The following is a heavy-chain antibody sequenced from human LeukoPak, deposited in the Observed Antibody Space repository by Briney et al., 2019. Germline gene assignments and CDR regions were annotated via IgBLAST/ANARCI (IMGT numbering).Heavy chain of an antibody. CDR1: GFIFSSYW. CDR2: IKPDGSEK. D-gene: IGHD3-10*01. V-gene: IGHV3-7*03. CDR3: ARVGPYGSGSYYRDYYYYYMDV. J-gene: IGHJ6*03. Sequence: PGGSLRLSCAASGFIFSSYWMTWVRQPPGKGLEWVANIKPDGSEKTYVDSVKGRFTISRDNAKNSLYLQMNSLRAEDTAVYYCARVGPYGSGSYYRDYYYYYMDVWGKGTTVTISS.